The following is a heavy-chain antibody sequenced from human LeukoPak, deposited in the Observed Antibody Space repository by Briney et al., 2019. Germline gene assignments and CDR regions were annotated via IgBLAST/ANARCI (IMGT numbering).Heavy chain of an antibody. Sequence: SETLSLTCTVSGGSISSSSYYWGWIRQPPGKGLEWIGSIYYSGSTYYNPSLKSRVTISVDTSNNQFSLKLSSVTAADTAVYYCARVYGDYVRGYYFDYWGQGTLVTVSS. D-gene: IGHD4-17*01. V-gene: IGHV4-39*07. CDR1: GGSISSSSYY. CDR3: ARVYGDYVRGYYFDY. CDR2: IYYSGST. J-gene: IGHJ4*02.